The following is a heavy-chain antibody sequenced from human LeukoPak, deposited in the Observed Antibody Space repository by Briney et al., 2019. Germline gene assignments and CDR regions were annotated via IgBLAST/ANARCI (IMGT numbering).Heavy chain of an antibody. CDR3: ARDYYASGSHDS. J-gene: IGHJ4*02. V-gene: IGHV1-2*02. D-gene: IGHD3-10*01. Sequence: ASVKVSCKAGGYTFTGYYMHWVRQAPGQGLEWMGWINPNSGDTNYAQNFQGRVTMTRDTSISTAYMELNSLRAEDTAVYYCARDYYASGSHDSWGQGALVTVSS. CDR1: GYTFTGYY. CDR2: INPNSGDT.